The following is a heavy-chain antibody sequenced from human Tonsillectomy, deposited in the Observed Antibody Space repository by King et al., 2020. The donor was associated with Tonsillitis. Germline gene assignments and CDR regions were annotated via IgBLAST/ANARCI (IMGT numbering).Heavy chain of an antibody. CDR1: GFTFSGSA. Sequence: VQLVESGGGLVQPGGSLKLSCAASGFTFSGSAMHWVRQASGKGLEWVGRIRSKANSYATAYAAPVKGRLTISTDDSKNTAYLQMNSLKTEDTAVYYCTSAHTAMANFDYWGQGTLVTVSS. CDR3: TSAHTAMANFDY. J-gene: IGHJ4*02. V-gene: IGHV3-73*02. CDR2: IRSKANSYAT. D-gene: IGHD5-18*01.